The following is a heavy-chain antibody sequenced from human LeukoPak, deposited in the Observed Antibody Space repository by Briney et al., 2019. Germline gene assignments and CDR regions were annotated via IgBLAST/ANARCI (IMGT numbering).Heavy chain of an antibody. CDR2: IYYSGST. D-gene: IGHD6-19*01. J-gene: IGHJ4*02. Sequence: SETLSLTCTVSGGSISSSSYYWGWIRQPPGKGLEWIGSIYYSGSTYYNPSLKSRVTISVDTSKNQFSLKLSSVTAADTAVYYCASGLYSSGWAAIDYWGQGTLVTVSS. CDR3: ASGLYSSGWAAIDY. CDR1: GGSISSSSYY. V-gene: IGHV4-39*07.